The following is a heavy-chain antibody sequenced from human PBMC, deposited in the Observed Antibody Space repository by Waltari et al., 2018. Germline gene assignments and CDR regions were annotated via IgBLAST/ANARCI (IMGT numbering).Heavy chain of an antibody. J-gene: IGHJ4*02. Sequence: EVQLVGSGGGLVKPGGSLRLSCAASGFTFSSYTMNWVRQAPGKGLVGCASISGGSSYKYYADSLKGRFTISRDNVKNSLFRQMNSLRAEDTAVYYCAREWGVMIGTAGFYFDFWAQGTLVTVSS. CDR2: ISGGSSYK. V-gene: IGHV3-21*01. CDR1: GFTFSSYT. D-gene: IGHD3-22*01. CDR3: AREWGVMIGTAGFYFDF.